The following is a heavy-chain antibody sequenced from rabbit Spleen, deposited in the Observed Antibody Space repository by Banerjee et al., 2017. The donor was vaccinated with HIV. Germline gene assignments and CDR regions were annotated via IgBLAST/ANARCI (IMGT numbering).Heavy chain of an antibody. CDR2: IDTGSSGFT. CDR1: GVSFSGNSY. CDR3: ARDTSSSFSSYGMDL. Sequence: QSLEESGGDLVPPGASLTLTCIASGVSFSGNSYMCWVRQAPGKGLEWIACIDTGSSGFTYFASWAKGRFTISKTSSTTVTLQMTSLTAADTATYFCARDTSSSFSSYGMDLGGPGTLVTVS. J-gene: IGHJ6*01. D-gene: IGHD1-1*01. V-gene: IGHV1S40*01.